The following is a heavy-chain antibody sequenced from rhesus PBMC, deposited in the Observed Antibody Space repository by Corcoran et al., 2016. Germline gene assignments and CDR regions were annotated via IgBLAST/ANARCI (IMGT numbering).Heavy chain of an antibody. CDR3: ARGDSGTWIPFDY. CDR1: GYSISSNY. J-gene: IGHJ4*01. V-gene: IGHV4-147*01. D-gene: IGHD6-25*01. CDR2: IYGSSGST. Sequence: QVQLQESGPGLVKPSETLSLTCAVSGYSISSNYWRWIRQPPGKGLEWIGYIYGSSGSTYYNPSLTSRVTISKDTSKNQFSLKLSSVTAADTAVYYCARGDSGTWIPFDYWGQGVLVTVSS.